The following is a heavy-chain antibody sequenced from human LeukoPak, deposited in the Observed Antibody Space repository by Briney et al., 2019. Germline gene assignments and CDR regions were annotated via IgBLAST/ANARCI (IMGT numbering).Heavy chain of an antibody. CDR2: IKQDESEK. J-gene: IGHJ4*02. CDR1: GFTFSSYW. Sequence: GGSLRLSCAASGFTFSSYWMSWVRQAPGKGREGVANIKQDESEKYYVDSVKGRFTISRDNAKNSLYLQMNSLRAEDTAVYYCARARNHYYDSSGYYSFAPLGYWGQGTLVTVSS. CDR3: ARARNHYYDSSGYYSFAPLGY. V-gene: IGHV3-7*01. D-gene: IGHD3-22*01.